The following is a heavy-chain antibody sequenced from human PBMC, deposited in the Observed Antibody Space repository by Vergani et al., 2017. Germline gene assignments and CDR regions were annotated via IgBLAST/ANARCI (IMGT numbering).Heavy chain of an antibody. CDR2: IIPIFGTA. CDR1: GGTFSSYA. CDR3: AGESNGDDVNGGYFDY. D-gene: IGHD4-17*01. V-gene: IGHV1-69*01. J-gene: IGHJ4*02. Sequence: QVQLVQSGAEVKKPGSSVKVSCKASGGTFSSYAISWVRQAPGQGLEWMGGIIPIFGTANYAQKFQGRVTITADESTSTAYMELSSLRSEDTAVYYCAGESNGDDVNGGYFDYWGQGTLVTVSS.